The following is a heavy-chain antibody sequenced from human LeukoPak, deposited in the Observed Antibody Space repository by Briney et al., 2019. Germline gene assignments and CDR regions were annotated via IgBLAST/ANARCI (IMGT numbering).Heavy chain of an antibody. Sequence: SETLSLTCSVSGGSISSSNSYWGWIRQPPGKGLEWIASIYYSGSTYYNPSLKSRVTISVDTSKTQFSLELSSVSAADTAVYFCARKPIFYDSGRHWYYFDEWGQGTLVTVSS. CDR1: GGSISSSNSY. D-gene: IGHD3-10*01. V-gene: IGHV4-39*01. CDR3: ARKPIFYDSGRHWYYFDE. CDR2: IYYSGST. J-gene: IGHJ4*02.